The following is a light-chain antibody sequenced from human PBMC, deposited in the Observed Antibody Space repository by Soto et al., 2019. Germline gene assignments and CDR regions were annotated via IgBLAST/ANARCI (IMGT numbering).Light chain of an antibody. V-gene: IGLV1-40*01. CDR2: RNS. J-gene: IGLJ3*02. CDR3: QSYDSTLRGLV. CDR1: SSNIGAGYD. Sequence: QSVLTQPPSVSGAPGQRVTISCTGSSSNIGAGYDVHWYQQLPGTAPKLLIFRNSNRPSGVPERFSGSKSGTSASLAITGLQADDEADYYCQSYDSTLRGLVFGGGTKVTVL.